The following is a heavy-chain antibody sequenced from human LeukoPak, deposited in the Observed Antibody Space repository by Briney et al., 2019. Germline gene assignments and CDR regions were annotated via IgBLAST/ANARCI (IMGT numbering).Heavy chain of an antibody. D-gene: IGHD1-26*01. Sequence: GGSLRLSCAASGFDFSNSAINRVRQAPGKGLQWVAVIWYDGSKKFYADSVKGRLTVSRDNSKKTVFLQMKSLRGEDTATYYCARDADYSVTYYDKDYAMDVWDQGTTVIVSS. CDR2: IWYDGSKK. V-gene: IGHV3-33*01. J-gene: IGHJ6*02. CDR3: ARDADYSVTYYDKDYAMDV. CDR1: GFDFSNSA.